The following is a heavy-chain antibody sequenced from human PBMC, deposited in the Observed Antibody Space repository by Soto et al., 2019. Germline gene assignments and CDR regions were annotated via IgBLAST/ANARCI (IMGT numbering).Heavy chain of an antibody. V-gene: IGHV4-30-2*03. CDR3: ARQSIAVAGSGDNWFDP. J-gene: IGHJ5*02. Sequence: SETLSLTCAVSGGSISSGGYSWSWIRQPPGKGLEWIGYIYHSGSTYYNPSLKSRVTISVDTSKNQFSLKLSSVTAADTAVYYCARQSIAVAGSGDNWFDPWGQGTLVTVSS. CDR1: GGSISSGGYS. CDR2: IYHSGST. D-gene: IGHD6-19*01.